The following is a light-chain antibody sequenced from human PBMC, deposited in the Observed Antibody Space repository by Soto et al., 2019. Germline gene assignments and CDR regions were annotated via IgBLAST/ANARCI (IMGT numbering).Light chain of an antibody. Sequence: EIVLTRSPATLSLSPGERATLSCRASQSVSSYLAWYQQKPGQAPRLLIYGASARALDIPARFSGSGSGTEFSFTVTSLQSEDFGVYYCQQYDQWPITFGQGTRLEIK. CDR3: QQYDQWPIT. CDR2: GAS. CDR1: QSVSSY. J-gene: IGKJ5*01. V-gene: IGKV3-15*01.